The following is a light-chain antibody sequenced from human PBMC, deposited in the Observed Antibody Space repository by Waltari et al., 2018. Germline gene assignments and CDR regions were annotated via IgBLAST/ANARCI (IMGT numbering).Light chain of an antibody. J-gene: IGLJ2*01. Sequence: QSALTQPASVSGSPGQSITISCSGLGSAAGASESVAWHQHHPDKAPQVLIYDVTHRPSGVSDRFSASTAANTASLTISRLQPEDEADYYCSSQTLDGLVLFGGGTRLTVL. CDR1: GSAAGASES. V-gene: IGLV2-14*03. CDR3: SSQTLDGLVL. CDR2: DVT.